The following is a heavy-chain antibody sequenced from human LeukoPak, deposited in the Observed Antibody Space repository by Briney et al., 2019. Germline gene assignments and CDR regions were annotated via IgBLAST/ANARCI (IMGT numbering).Heavy chain of an antibody. J-gene: IGHJ5*02. D-gene: IGHD1-1*01. CDR3: ARPLRRTDGYDP. Sequence: GASVKVSCKASGYTFTCYYMHWVRQAPGQGREWMGRINPNSGGTNYAQKFQGRVTMTRDTSISTAYMELSRLRSDDTAVYYCARPLRRTDGYDPWGQGTLVTVSS. CDR2: INPNSGGT. V-gene: IGHV1-2*06. CDR1: GYTFTCYY.